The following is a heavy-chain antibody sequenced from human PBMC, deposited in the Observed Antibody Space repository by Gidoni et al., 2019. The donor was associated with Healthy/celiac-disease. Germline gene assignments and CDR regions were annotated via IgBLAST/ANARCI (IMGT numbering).Heavy chain of an antibody. CDR1: GGSISSGDSY. V-gene: IGHV4-30-4*01. D-gene: IGHD3-10*01. CDR3: ARDIWFREGGYYYGMDV. CDR2: IYYSGST. Sequence: QVQLQESGPGLVKPSQTLSLTCTVSGGSISSGDSYWSWIRQPPGKGLEWIGYIYYSGSTYYNPSLKSRVTISVDTSKNQFSLKLSSVTAADTAVYYCARDIWFREGGYYYGMDVWGQGTTVTVSS. J-gene: IGHJ6*02.